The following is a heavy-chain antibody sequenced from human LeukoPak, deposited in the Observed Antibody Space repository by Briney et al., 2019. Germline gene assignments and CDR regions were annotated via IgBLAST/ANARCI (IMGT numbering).Heavy chain of an antibody. D-gene: IGHD2-2*01. J-gene: IGHJ6*03. CDR2: ISGSGGST. V-gene: IGHV3-23*01. Sequence: GGSLRLSCAASGFTFSSYAMSWVRQAPGKGLEWVSAISGSGGSTYYADSVKGRFTISRDNSKNTLYLQMNSLRAEDTAVYYCARVPRYCSSTSCSYYYMDVWGKGTTVTVSS. CDR3: ARVPRYCSSTSCSYYYMDV. CDR1: GFTFSSYA.